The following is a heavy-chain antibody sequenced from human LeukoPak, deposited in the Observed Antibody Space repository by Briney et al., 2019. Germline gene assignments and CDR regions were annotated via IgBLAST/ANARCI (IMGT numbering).Heavy chain of an antibody. Sequence: SQTLSLTCTVSGGSISNGGYYWSWIRQHPGKGLEWIGYIYDSGTTYYNPALQSRVTISVDTSDNQFSLKLRSLTAADTAVYYCARGGDRRGLDYWGQGTLVTVSS. J-gene: IGHJ4*02. CDR1: GGSISNGGYY. CDR3: ARGGDRRGLDY. CDR2: IYDSGTT. V-gene: IGHV4-31*03. D-gene: IGHD1-14*01.